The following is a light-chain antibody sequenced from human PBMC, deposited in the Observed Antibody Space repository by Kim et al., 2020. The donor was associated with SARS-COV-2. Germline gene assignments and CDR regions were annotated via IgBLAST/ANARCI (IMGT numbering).Light chain of an antibody. CDR1: TSNVESKC. CDR2: SNS. J-gene: IGLJ2*01. V-gene: IGLV1-44*01. Sequence: GRRVTLSCSGTTSNVESKCVPWYRQLPQTAPKPLIYSNSHRPSGVPDRLSGSKSGASASLAISGLQFEDESIYHCAAWDDGLNGLVFGGGTQLTVL. CDR3: AAWDDGLNGLV.